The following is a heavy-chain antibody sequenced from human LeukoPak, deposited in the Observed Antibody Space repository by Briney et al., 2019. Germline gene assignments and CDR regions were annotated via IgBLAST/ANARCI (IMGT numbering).Heavy chain of an antibody. D-gene: IGHD3-22*01. CDR2: FDPEDGET. J-gene: IGHJ5*02. V-gene: IGHV1-24*01. CDR1: GYTLTELS. CDR3: ATGGDYYDSSGYET. Sequence: ASVKVSCKVSGYTLTELSMHWVRQAPGKGLEWMGGFDPEDGETIYAQKFQGRVTMTEDTSTDTAYMELSSLRSEDTAVYYCATGGDYYDSSGYETWGQGTLVTVSS.